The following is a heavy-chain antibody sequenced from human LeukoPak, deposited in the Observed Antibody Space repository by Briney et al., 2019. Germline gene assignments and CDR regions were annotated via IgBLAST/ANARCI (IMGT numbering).Heavy chain of an antibody. V-gene: IGHV4-39*01. Sequence: PSETLSLTCTVSGGSMSSSSYYWGWIRQPPGKGLEWIGSIYYSGSTYYNPSLKSRVTISVDTSKNQFSLKLSSVTAADTAVYYCASPTYYYDSSGLADWGQGTLVTVSS. J-gene: IGHJ4*02. D-gene: IGHD3-22*01. CDR3: ASPTYYYDSSGLAD. CDR2: IYYSGST. CDR1: GGSMSSSSYY.